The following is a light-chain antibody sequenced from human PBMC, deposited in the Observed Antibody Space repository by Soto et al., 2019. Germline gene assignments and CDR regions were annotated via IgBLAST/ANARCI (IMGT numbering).Light chain of an antibody. J-gene: IGLJ2*01. CDR1: SSDVGDFTY. Sequence: QSALTQPPSASGSPGQSVTISCTGTSSDVGDFTYVSWHQQHPGKAPKLLLYDFTKRPSGVPDRFSGSKSGNTASLTVSGLQTEDEADYYCSSYTGNNNVLFGAGTTLTVL. V-gene: IGLV2-8*01. CDR2: DFT. CDR3: SSYTGNNNVL.